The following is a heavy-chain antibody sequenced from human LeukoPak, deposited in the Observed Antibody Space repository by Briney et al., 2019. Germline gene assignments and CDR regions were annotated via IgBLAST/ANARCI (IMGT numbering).Heavy chain of an antibody. D-gene: IGHD6-13*01. V-gene: IGHV3-49*03. CDR3: TSAPAGYDYYYYMDV. CDR2: IRSKAYGGTT. J-gene: IGHJ6*03. CDR1: GLTFGDYA. Sequence: GGSLRLSCKASGLTFGDYAMSWFRQAPGKGLEWVGFIRSKAYGGTTEYAASVKGRFTISRDDSKSIAYLQMNSLKTEDTAVYYATSAPAGYDYYYYMDVWGKGTTVTVSS.